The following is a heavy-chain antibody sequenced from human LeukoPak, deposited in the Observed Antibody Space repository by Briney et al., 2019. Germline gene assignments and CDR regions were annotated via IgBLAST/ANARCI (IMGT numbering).Heavy chain of an antibody. J-gene: IGHJ4*02. D-gene: IGHD3-22*01. CDR2: IGGSGGST. CDR3: ARDPYYYDSSGYFGGIDY. Sequence: GGSLRLSCAASGFTFSSYAMSWVRQAPGKGLEWVSAIGGSGGSTYYADSVKGRFTISRDNSKNTLYLQMNSLRAEDTAVYYCARDPYYYDSSGYFGGIDYWGQGTLVTVSS. CDR1: GFTFSSYA. V-gene: IGHV3-23*01.